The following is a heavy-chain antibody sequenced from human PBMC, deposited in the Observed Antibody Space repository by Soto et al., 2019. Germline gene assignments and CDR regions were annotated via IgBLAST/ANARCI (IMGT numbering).Heavy chain of an antibody. D-gene: IGHD2-2*01. CDR1: GYTFTSYG. V-gene: IGHV1-18*01. CDR3: ARPRQSQLLLDAFDI. CDR2: ISAYNGNT. Sequence: QVQLVQSGDEVKKPGASVKVSCKAAGYTFTSYGISWVRQAPGQGLEWRGWISAYNGNTNYAQKLQGRGTMTTDTSTSTAYMELRSLRSDDTAVYYCARPRQSQLLLDAFDIWGQGTMVTVSS. J-gene: IGHJ3*02.